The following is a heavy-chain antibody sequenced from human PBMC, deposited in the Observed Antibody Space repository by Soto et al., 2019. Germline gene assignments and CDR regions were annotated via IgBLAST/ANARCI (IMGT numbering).Heavy chain of an antibody. D-gene: IGHD3-16*01. V-gene: IGHV2-5*02. CDR1: AFSLSPRAVG. CDR2: IYWDDDK. CDR3: AHSLYDYVWGTNWFDP. J-gene: IGHJ5*02. Sequence: SGPTLVNPTQTLTLTCTFSAFSLSPRAVGVSWIRQPPGKATEWLTFIYWDDDKRNSPFLKSRLTISKDTSKNQVVLTMTNMDPVDTATYYCAHSLYDYVWGTNWFDPWGQGILVTVSS.